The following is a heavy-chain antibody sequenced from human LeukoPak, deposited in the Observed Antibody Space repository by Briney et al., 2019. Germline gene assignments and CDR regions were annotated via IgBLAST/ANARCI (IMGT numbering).Heavy chain of an antibody. V-gene: IGHV3-30*02. D-gene: IGHD5-18*01. CDR3: ARDLSGVTGYTYGRGIDY. CDR1: GFTFSSYA. J-gene: IGHJ4*02. CDR2: IRYDGSNK. Sequence: GGSLRLSCAASGFTFSSYAMHWVRQAPGKGLEWVAFIRYDGSNKYYADSVKGRFTISRDNSKNTLYLQMNSLRAEDTAVYYCARDLSGVTGYTYGRGIDYWGQGTLVTVSS.